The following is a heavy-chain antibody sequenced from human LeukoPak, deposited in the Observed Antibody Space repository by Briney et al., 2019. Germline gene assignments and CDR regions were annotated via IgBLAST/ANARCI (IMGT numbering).Heavy chain of an antibody. J-gene: IGHJ3*02. D-gene: IGHD3-22*01. V-gene: IGHV3-53*01. CDR3: ARARGYYDSGGYYRHDVFDI. Sequence: GGSLRLSCAASGFSVGDSYMSWVRQAPGKGLDWASFVYIGGTTNYADSVQGRLPISRESPKNTLYLPMNSLRAEDTAVYYCARARGYYDSGGYYRHDVFDIWGQGTMVIVSS. CDR2: VYIGGTT. CDR1: GFSVGDSY.